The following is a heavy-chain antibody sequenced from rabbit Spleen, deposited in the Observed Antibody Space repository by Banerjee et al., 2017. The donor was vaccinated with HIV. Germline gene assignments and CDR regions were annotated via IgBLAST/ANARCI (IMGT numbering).Heavy chain of an antibody. CDR3: ARDVGSNAYIDGVFNL. J-gene: IGHJ4*01. CDR2: IYTGNVKT. D-gene: IGHD1-1*01. CDR1: GFSFNGFSFNGGYD. V-gene: IGHV1S40*01. Sequence: QSLEESGGGLVKPGASLTLTCKASGFSFNGFSFNGGYDMCWVRQAPGKGLEWIGCIYTGNVKTYYASWAKGRFTISKASSTTVTLQMTSLTVADTATYFCARDVGSNAYIDGVFNLWGQGTLVTVS.